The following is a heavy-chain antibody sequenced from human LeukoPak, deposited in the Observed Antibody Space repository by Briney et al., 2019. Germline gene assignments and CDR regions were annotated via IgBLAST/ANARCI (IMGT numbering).Heavy chain of an antibody. CDR2: INPSGGST. V-gene: IGHV1-46*01. CDR1: GYTFTSYY. CDR3: ARAEESSGWVGRGGFDY. D-gene: IGHD6-19*01. Sequence: GASVKVSCKASGYTFTSYYMHWVRQAPGQGLEWMGIINPSGGSTSYAQKFQGRVTMTRDMSTSTVYMELSSLRSEDTAVYYCARAEESSGWVGRGGFDYWGQGTLVTVSS. J-gene: IGHJ4*02.